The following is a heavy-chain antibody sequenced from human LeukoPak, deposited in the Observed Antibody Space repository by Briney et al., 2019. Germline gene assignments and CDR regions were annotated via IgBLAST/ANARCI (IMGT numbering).Heavy chain of an antibody. V-gene: IGHV3-23*01. CDR2: ISGSGGST. J-gene: IGHJ4*02. CDR3: AKALPRYYYDSSGYYDTGGYFDY. Sequence: GGSLRLSCAASGFTFSSYAMSWVRQAPGKGLEWVSAISGSGGSTYEADSVKGRFTISRDNSKNTLYLQMNSLRAEDTAVYYCAKALPRYYYDSSGYYDTGGYFDYWGQGTLVTVSS. CDR1: GFTFSSYA. D-gene: IGHD3-22*01.